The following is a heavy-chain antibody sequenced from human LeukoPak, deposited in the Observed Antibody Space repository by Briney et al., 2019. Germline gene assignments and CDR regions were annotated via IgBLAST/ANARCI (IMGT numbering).Heavy chain of an antibody. CDR1: GYTFTSYY. CDR2: INPSGGST. D-gene: IGHD5-24*01. CDR3: ARSGDGYKFSPNYYYYYMDV. V-gene: IGHV1-46*01. J-gene: IGHJ6*03. Sequence: GASVKVSCKASGYTFTSYYMHWVRQAPGQGLEWMGIINPSGGSTSYAQKFQGRVTITADKSTSTAYMELSSLRSEDTAVYYCARSGDGYKFSPNYYYYYMDVWGKGTTVTVSS.